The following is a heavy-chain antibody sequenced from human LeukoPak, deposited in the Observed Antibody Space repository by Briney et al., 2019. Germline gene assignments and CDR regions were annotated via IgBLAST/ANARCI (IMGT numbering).Heavy chain of an antibody. D-gene: IGHD6-13*01. CDR1: GGTFSSYA. CDR3: AIHLQLSIAAQTDY. V-gene: IGHV1-69*13. Sequence: GASVKVSCKASGGTFSSYAISWVRQAPGQGLEWMGGITPIFGTANYAQKFQGRVTITADESTSTAYMELSSLRSEDTAVYYCAIHLQLSIAAQTDYWGQGTLVTVSS. J-gene: IGHJ4*02. CDR2: ITPIFGTA.